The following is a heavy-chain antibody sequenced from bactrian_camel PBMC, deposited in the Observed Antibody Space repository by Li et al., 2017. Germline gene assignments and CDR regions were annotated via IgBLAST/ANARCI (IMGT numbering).Heavy chain of an antibody. D-gene: IGHD3*01. J-gene: IGHJ4*01. CDR3: AADSLPLACAVVRGQILAQFQH. CDR2: IRRSDGET. Sequence: VQLVESGGGSVQAGGSLRLSCKVSGHSRGSNCVGWYRLPPGRGPAEREGIAAIRRSDGETWYANSVKGRFTISQDNARNTVYLQMNNLKPEDTGMYHCAADSLPLACAVVRGQILAQFQHWGQGTQVTVS. V-gene: IGHV3-3*01. CDR1: GHSRGSNC.